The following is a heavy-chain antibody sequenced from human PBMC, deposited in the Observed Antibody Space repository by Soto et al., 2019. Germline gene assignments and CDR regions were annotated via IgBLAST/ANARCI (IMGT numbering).Heavy chain of an antibody. V-gene: IGHV4-59*01. J-gene: IGHJ5*01. CDR2: VYYSGYT. Sequence: LSLTCTVSGGSMSPYYWSWIRQAPGVGLEWIAYVYYSGYTHYNPSLKSRVTISVDTSKNQLSLKLTSVTAADTAVYYCARGYCSSTSCYIWDNWFDSWGQGTLVTVSS. D-gene: IGHD2-2*02. CDR1: GGSMSPYY. CDR3: ARGYCSSTSCYIWDNWFDS.